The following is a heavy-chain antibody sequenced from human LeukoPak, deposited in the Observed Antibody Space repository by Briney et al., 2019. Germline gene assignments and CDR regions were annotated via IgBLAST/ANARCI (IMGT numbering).Heavy chain of an antibody. V-gene: IGHV4-38-2*01. Sequence: SETLSLTCAVSGYSISSGYYWGWIRQPPGKGLEWIGSIYYSGSTYYNPSLKSRVTISVDTSKNQFSLKLSSVTAADTAVYYCARQLMITFGVVIVSGFDYWGQGTLVTVSS. J-gene: IGHJ4*02. CDR1: GYSISSGYY. D-gene: IGHD3-16*02. CDR3: ARQLMITFGVVIVSGFDY. CDR2: IYYSGST.